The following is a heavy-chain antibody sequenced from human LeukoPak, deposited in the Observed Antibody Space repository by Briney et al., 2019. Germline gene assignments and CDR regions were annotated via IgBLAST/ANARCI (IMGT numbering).Heavy chain of an antibody. J-gene: IGHJ5*02. Sequence: PSQTLSLTCTVSGGSISSGGYYWSWIRQHPGQGLEWIGYIYYSGSTYYNPSLKSRVTISVDTSKNQFSLKLSSVTAADTAVYYCARGGLFVVVPAAIRKNRFDPRGQGTLVTVSS. CDR3: ARGGLFVVVPAAIRKNRFDP. CDR1: GGSISSGGYY. CDR2: IYYSGST. V-gene: IGHV4-31*03. D-gene: IGHD2-2*02.